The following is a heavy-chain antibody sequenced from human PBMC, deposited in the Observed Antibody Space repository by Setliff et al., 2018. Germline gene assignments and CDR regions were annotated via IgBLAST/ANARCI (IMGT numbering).Heavy chain of an antibody. CDR3: AKQGDLAFDY. CDR2: INPKSGGT. V-gene: IGHV1-2*02. J-gene: IGHJ4*02. D-gene: IGHD3-16*01. Sequence: ASVKVSCKASGYPFVGYYIYWMRQTPGQGFEWMGWINPKSGGTKYAVKFQGRVTMTRDTSINTIYTELSSLTSDDTAIYYCAKQGDLAFDYWGQGTQVTVSS. CDR1: GYPFVGYY.